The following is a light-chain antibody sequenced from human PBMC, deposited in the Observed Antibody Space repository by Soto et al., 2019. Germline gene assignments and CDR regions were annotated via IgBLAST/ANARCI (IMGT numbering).Light chain of an antibody. CDR2: AAS. Sequence: DIQMTQSPSSLSASVGDRVTITCRASQSISRSLNWYQQKSGKAPSLLIYAASSLQNGVPSRFSGSGSGTDFTLTISSLQPEDAAIYSCQQSYNSPMYTFGQGTPLEIK. CDR1: QSISRS. J-gene: IGKJ2*01. CDR3: QQSYNSPMYT. V-gene: IGKV1-39*01.